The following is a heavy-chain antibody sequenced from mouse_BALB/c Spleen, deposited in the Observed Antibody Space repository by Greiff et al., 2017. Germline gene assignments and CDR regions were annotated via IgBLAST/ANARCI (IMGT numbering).Heavy chain of an antibody. CDR1: GYTFTSYW. V-gene: IGHV1-87*01. Sequence: QVQLQQSGAELARPGASVKLSCKASGYTFTSYWMQWVKQRPGKGVEWSGAIYLGDGDNRYTQKFKGKATLTADKSSSTAYMQLSSLASEDSAVYYCAQLTGTGAWFAYLGQGTLVTVSA. CDR2: IYLGDGDN. J-gene: IGHJ3*01. CDR3: AQLTGTGAWFAY. D-gene: IGHD4-1*01.